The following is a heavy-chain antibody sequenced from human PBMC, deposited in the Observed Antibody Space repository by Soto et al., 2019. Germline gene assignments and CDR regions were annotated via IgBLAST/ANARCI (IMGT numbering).Heavy chain of an antibody. Sequence: PSETLSLTCTVSGCSISSGGYYWSWIRQHPGKGLEWIGYIYYSGSTYYNPSLKSRVTISVDTSKNQFSLKLSSVTAADTAVYYCARELLELRYFDGGAIWGQGTLVTAPQ. V-gene: IGHV4-31*03. J-gene: IGHJ4*02. CDR1: GCSISSGGYY. CDR3: ARELLELRYFDGGAI. D-gene: IGHD3-9*01. CDR2: IYYSGST.